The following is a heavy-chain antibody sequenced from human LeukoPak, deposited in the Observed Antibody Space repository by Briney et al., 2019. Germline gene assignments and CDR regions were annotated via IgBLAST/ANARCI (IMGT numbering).Heavy chain of an antibody. D-gene: IGHD3-16*01. CDR2: TGFSDT. CDR3: ARLLGTGTPFDY. Sequence: GESLKISCQGSGYRFSNYWIGWVRQMPGKVLEWMGVTGFSDTRYNPSFRGQVTISADKSITTAYLQWSSLKASDTAIYYCARLLGTGTPFDYWGQGTLVTVSS. J-gene: IGHJ4*02. CDR1: GYRFSNYW. V-gene: IGHV5-51*01.